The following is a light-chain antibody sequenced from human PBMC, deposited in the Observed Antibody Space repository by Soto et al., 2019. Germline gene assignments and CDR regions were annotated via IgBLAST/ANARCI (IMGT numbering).Light chain of an antibody. CDR2: DVS. V-gene: IGLV2-14*01. Sequence: QSVLTQPASVSGSPGQSSTISCTGTSSDVGGYNYVSWYQQHPGKAPKLTIYDVSNRPSGVSNRFSGSKSGNTASLTISGLQAEDEADYYCSSYTSSSTLVFGTGTKVTVL. CDR3: SSYTSSSTLV. J-gene: IGLJ1*01. CDR1: SSDVGGYNY.